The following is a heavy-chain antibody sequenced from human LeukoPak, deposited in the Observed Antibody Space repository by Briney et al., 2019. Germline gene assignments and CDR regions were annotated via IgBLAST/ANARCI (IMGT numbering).Heavy chain of an antibody. CDR3: AIKRYSTSWYVFDY. J-gene: IGHJ4*02. Sequence: NPSETLSLTCAVYGGSFSGYYWSWIRQPPGKGLEWIGEINHSGSTNYNPSLKSRVTISVDTSKNQFSLKLSSVTAADTAVYYCAIKRYSTSWYVFDYWGQGTLVTVSS. D-gene: IGHD6-13*01. V-gene: IGHV4-34*01. CDR1: GGSFSGYY. CDR2: INHSGST.